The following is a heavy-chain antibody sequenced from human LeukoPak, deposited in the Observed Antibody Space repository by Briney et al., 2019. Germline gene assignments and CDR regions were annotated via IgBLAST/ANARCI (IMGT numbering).Heavy chain of an antibody. V-gene: IGHV4-61*01. Sequence: SETLSLTCTVAGGSVSGGNYYCSWIRQSPWKGLEWIGYIHYSGSTVYNPSLKSRVTMSIDTSKNQFSLNLSSVTAADTAVYYCARTGSTGGYWGQGTLVTVSS. CDR1: GGSVSGGNYY. D-gene: IGHD1-1*01. J-gene: IGHJ4*02. CDR2: IHYSGST. CDR3: ARTGSTGGY.